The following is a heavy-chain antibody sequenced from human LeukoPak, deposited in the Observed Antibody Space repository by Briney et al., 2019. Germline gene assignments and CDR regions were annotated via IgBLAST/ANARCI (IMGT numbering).Heavy chain of an antibody. D-gene: IGHD3-10*01. CDR3: ARGRRFGELSHPTYYFDY. V-gene: IGHV5-51*01. CDR1: GYSFTSYW. Sequence: GESLKISCKGSGYSFTSYWIGWVRPMPGKGLEWMGIIYPGDSDTRYSPSFQGQVTISADKSISTAYLQWSSLKASDTAVYYCARGRRFGELSHPTYYFDYWGQGTQATVSS. J-gene: IGHJ4*02. CDR2: IYPGDSDT.